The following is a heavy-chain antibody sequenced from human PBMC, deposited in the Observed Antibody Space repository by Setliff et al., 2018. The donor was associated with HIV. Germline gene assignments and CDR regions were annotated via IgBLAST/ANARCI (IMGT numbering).Heavy chain of an antibody. D-gene: IGHD3-16*01. CDR3: ARAVASKNIRGEYYFDY. J-gene: IGHJ4*02. CDR1: GYTFSSHG. Sequence: GASVKVSCKASGYTFSSHGITWVLQVPGQGLEWMGWISDYTGNTNYAQKLQGRVTMTRDTSTSTVYMELSSLRSEDTAVYYCARAVASKNIRGEYYFDYWGQGTLVTVSS. V-gene: IGHV1-18*01. CDR2: ISDYTGNT.